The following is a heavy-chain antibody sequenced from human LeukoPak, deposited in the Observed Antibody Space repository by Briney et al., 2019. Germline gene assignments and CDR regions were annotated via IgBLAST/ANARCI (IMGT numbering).Heavy chain of an antibody. D-gene: IGHD6-13*01. CDR1: GYTLTRYG. V-gene: IGHV1-18*01. J-gene: IGHJ3*02. CDR2: ISADSGNT. CDR3: AICSPSSGEQQLEGYHAFDI. Sequence: ALGKACCSASGYTLTRYGVSGVRRAPGHGLEWMGWISADSGNTNYAQKLQGRVIITTDTSTSTAYMELRSLRSDDTAVYYCAICSPSSGEQQLEGYHAFDIWGQGTMVTVSS.